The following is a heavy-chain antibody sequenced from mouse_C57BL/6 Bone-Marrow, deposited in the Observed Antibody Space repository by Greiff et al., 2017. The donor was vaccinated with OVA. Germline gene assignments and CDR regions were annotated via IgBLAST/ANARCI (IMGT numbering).Heavy chain of an antibody. CDR1: GFTFSDYG. J-gene: IGHJ2*01. D-gene: IGHD2-5*01. CDR3: ARPYYSNYGEVDY. V-gene: IGHV5-17*01. CDR2: ISSGSSTI. Sequence: EVMLVESGGGLVKPGGSLKLSCAASGFTFSDYGVHWVRQAPEKGLEWVAYISSGSSTIYYADTVKGRFTISRDNAKNTLFLQMTSLRSEDTAMYYCARPYYSNYGEVDYWGQGTTLTVSS.